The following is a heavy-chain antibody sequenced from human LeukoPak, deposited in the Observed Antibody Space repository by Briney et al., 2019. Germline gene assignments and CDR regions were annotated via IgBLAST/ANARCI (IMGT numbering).Heavy chain of an antibody. CDR3: ARTPDYDFWSGTPGVDY. J-gene: IGHJ4*02. CDR1: GGSISSGGYY. V-gene: IGHV4-31*03. Sequence: SQTLSLTCTVSGGSISSGGYYWSWIRQHPGKGLEWIGYIYYSGSTYYNPSLKSRVTISVDTSKNQFSLKLSSVTAADTAVYYCARTPDYDFWSGTPGVDYWGQGTLVTVSS. CDR2: IYYSGST. D-gene: IGHD3-3*01.